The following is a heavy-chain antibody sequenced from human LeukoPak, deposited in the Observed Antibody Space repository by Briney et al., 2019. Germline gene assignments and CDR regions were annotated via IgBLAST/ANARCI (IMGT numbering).Heavy chain of an antibody. D-gene: IGHD3-10*01. CDR3: ARGGSGSSY. J-gene: IGHJ4*02. V-gene: IGHV4-30-4*01. CDR1: GGSISSGDYY. Sequence: PSQTLSLTCTVSGGSISSGDYYYWSWIRQPPGKGLEWIGNIYHSGSPYYNPSLKGRVTISVDTSKNQFSLKLTPVTAADTAVYYCARGGSGSSYWGQGTLVTVSS. CDR2: IYHSGSP.